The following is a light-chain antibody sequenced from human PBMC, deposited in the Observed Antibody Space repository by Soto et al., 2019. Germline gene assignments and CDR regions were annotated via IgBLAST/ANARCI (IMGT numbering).Light chain of an antibody. CDR2: DVS. CDR3: SSYTSSSTLGV. J-gene: IGLJ2*01. Sequence: QSALTQPASVSGSPGQSITISCTGTSSDAGGYHYVSWYQQHPGKAPKLMLYDVSNRPSGVSNRFSGSKSGNTASLTISGLQAEDEADYYCSSYTSSSTLGVFGGGTKLTVL. V-gene: IGLV2-14*01. CDR1: SSDAGGYHY.